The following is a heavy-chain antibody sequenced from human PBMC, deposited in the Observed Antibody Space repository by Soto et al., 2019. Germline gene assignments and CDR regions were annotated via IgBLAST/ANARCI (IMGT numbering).Heavy chain of an antibody. CDR1: GVSISSGGYS. Sequence: QLHLQDSGSGLVKPSQTLSLTSAVSGVSISSGGYSWSWIRQPPGKGLEWIGYIYHSGSTNYNPALKSRVTRPVAGSKNQFSLKLSSVTAADTAVYYCARVPGPWGQGTLVTVSS. J-gene: IGHJ5*02. CDR2: IYHSGST. V-gene: IGHV4-30-2*01. CDR3: ARVPGP.